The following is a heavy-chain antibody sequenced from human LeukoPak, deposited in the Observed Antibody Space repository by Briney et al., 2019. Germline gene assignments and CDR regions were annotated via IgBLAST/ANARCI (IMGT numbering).Heavy chain of an antibody. J-gene: IGHJ4*02. CDR1: GCSVSHNIPP. CDR3: ARDRGLRWAFDY. D-gene: IGHD4-23*01. CDR2: TYYRSKWYN. V-gene: IGHV6-1*01. Sequence: SQTLPLTCPICGCSVSHNIPPWNWTRHSPSRALEWLGRTYYRSKWYNDYAVSVKSRITINPDTSKNQFSLQLNSVTPEDTAVYYCARDRGLRWAFDYWGQGTLVTVSS.